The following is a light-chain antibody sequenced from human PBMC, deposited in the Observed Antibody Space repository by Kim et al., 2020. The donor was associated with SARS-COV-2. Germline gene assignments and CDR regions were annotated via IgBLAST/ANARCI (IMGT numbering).Light chain of an antibody. CDR2: YDS. J-gene: IGLJ2*01. CDR3: QVWDSSSDHRVV. V-gene: IGLV3-21*04. Sequence: PGRTARVAWGGTSIGIKSVPRYQQKSGQAPVLVMYYDSDRPSGIPERFSGSNSGNTATLTISRVEAGDEADYYCQVWDSSSDHRVVFGGGTQLTVL. CDR1: SIGIKS.